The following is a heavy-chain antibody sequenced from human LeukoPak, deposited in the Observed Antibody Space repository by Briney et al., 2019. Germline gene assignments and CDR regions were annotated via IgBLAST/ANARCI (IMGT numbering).Heavy chain of an antibody. CDR1: GGSFSAYY. J-gene: IGHJ5*02. Sequence: SETLSLTCAVYGGSFSAYYWSWIRQPPGKGLEWIGEINDSGSTNYNPSLKSRVTISVDTSKNQFSLKLSSVTAADTAVYYCGRARVIIGFREFRKKCSPPWGQGTLVTVSS. D-gene: IGHD3-10*01. V-gene: IGHV4-34*01. CDR3: GRARVIIGFREFRKKCSPP. CDR2: INDSGST.